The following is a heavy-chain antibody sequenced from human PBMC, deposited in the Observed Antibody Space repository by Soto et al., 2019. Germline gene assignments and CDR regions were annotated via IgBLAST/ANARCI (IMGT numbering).Heavy chain of an antibody. CDR2: IYYSGST. CDR3: ARYSGYLDY. D-gene: IGHD1-26*01. V-gene: IGHV4-59*01. CDR1: GGSISSYY. Sequence: SETLSLTCTVSGGSISSYYWSWIRQPPGKGLEWIGYIYYSGSTNYNPSLKSRVTISVDTSKNQFSLKLSSVTAADTAVYYCARYSGYLDYWGQGTLVTVSS. J-gene: IGHJ4*02.